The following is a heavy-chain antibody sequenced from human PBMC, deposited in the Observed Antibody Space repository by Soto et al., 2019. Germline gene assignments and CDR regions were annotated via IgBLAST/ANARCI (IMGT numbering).Heavy chain of an antibody. CDR3: AREMCGNYCKCDM. J-gene: IGHJ3*02. Sequence: QVQLVESGGDLVKPGGSLRLSCAASGFSFSDYSMSWIRQSPGKGLEWVSYITKTGSTAKHADSVKGRFTISREKAKNTLYLHMNSLCAEDTPIYYSAREMCGNYCKCDMWGRGTVVPVSS. D-gene: IGHD4-4*01. V-gene: IGHV3-11*01. CDR2: ITKTGSTA. CDR1: GFSFSDYS.